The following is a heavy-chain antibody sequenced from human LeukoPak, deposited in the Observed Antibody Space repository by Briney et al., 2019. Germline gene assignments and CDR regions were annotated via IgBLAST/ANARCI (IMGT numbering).Heavy chain of an antibody. J-gene: IGHJ4*02. D-gene: IGHD3-3*01. Sequence: GGSLRLSCAASGFTLSSYAVHWVRQAPGRGLEWVAVISYDGSNKYYADSVKGRFSISRDNSKNTLYLQMNSLRAEDTAVYYCARRYDGFDYWGQGTLVTVSS. CDR1: GFTLSSYA. V-gene: IGHV3-30-3*01. CDR3: ARRYDGFDY. CDR2: ISYDGSNK.